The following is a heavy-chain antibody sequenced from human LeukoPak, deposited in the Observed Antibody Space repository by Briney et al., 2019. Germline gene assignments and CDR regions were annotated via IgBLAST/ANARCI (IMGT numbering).Heavy chain of an antibody. CDR3: AREGSYGAFDI. V-gene: IGHV4-39*02. D-gene: IGHD3-10*01. J-gene: IGHJ3*02. CDR1: GGSTRSSSYY. CDR2: NSYSGTT. Sequence: SETLSLTCTVSGGSTRSSSYYWGWIRQPPGKDLEWIGSNSYSGTTYYNPSLESRVIISVDTSKNQFSLKLSSVTAADTAVYYCAREGSYGAFDIWGQGTMVTVSS.